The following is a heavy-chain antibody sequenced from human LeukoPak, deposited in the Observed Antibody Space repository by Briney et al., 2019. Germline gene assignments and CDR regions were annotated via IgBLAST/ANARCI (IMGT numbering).Heavy chain of an antibody. V-gene: IGHV3-33*08. CDR3: ARDDSSGYKAPFDY. Sequence: GGSLRLSCAAPGFTFSSYAMHWVRQAPGKGLEWVAVIWYDGSNKYYADSVKGRFTISRDNSKNTLYLQMNSLRAEDTAVYYCARDDSSGYKAPFDYWGQGTLVTVSS. J-gene: IGHJ4*02. CDR2: IWYDGSNK. D-gene: IGHD3-22*01. CDR1: GFTFSSYA.